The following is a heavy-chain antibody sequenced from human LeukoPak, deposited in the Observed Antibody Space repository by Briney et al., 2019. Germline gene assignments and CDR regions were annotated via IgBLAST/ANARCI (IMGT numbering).Heavy chain of an antibody. D-gene: IGHD3-22*01. CDR3: AKKRSSGYYDSGGYAIDAFDV. V-gene: IGHV5-51*01. CDR1: GYSFTSYW. CDR2: IYPDDPDI. J-gene: IGHJ3*01. Sequence: GESPKISCKDSGYSFTSYWIGWVRQVSGKGLEWMGTIYPDDPDIRYSPSFQGQVTISGDKSSSTVYLQWNSLKASDTAMYFCAKKRSSGYYDSGGYAIDAFDVWGQGTMVTVSS.